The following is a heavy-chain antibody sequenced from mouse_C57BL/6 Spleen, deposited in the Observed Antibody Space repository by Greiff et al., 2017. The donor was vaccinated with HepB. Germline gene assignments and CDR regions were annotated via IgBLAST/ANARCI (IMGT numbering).Heavy chain of an antibody. Sequence: QVQLQQPGAELVRPGSSVKLSCKASGYTFTSYWMHWVKQRPIQGLEWIGNIDPSDSETHYNQKFKDKATLTVDKSSSTAYMQLSSLTSEDSAVYCGARRGILGSYVDYWGQGTTLTVSS. J-gene: IGHJ2*01. CDR3: ARRGILGSYVDY. D-gene: IGHD4-1*01. CDR1: GYTFTSYW. CDR2: IDPSDSET. V-gene: IGHV1-52*01.